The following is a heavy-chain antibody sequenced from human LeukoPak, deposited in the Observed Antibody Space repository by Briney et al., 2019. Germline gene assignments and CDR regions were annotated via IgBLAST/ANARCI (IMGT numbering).Heavy chain of an antibody. CDR3: ARGPYCSSTSCSQPNWFDP. CDR2: IYPGDSGT. CDR1: GYSFTSYW. Sequence: GESLKISCKGSGYSFTSYWIGWVRQMPGKGLEWMGIIYPGDSGTRYSPSFQGQVTISADKSISTAYLQWSSLKASDTAMYYCARGPYCSSTSCSQPNWFDPWGQGTLVTVSS. V-gene: IGHV5-51*01. J-gene: IGHJ5*02. D-gene: IGHD2-2*01.